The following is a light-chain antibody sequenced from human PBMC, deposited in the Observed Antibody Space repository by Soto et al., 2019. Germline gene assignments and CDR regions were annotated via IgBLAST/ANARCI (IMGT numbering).Light chain of an antibody. Sequence: QSALNQPASVSGSPGQSITISCTGTSNDFGNYKYVSWYQHHPGKAPKLLLYSVNNRPSGVSDRFSGSKSITSASLTISGLQTADEAHYFCASYTMTNTLVFGGGTELTVL. CDR3: ASYTMTNTLV. CDR1: SNDFGNYKY. V-gene: IGLV2-14*01. J-gene: IGLJ2*01. CDR2: SVN.